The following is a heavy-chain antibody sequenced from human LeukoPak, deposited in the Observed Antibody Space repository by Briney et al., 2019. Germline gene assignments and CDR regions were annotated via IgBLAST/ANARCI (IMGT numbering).Heavy chain of an antibody. D-gene: IGHD6-19*01. CDR3: TRLQIAVAGPNWFDP. J-gene: IGHJ5*02. CDR1: KFTFSSYW. CDR2: IKQDGSVQ. V-gene: IGHV3-7*01. Sequence: GGSLRLSCAASKFTFSSYWMSWVRQAPGEGLEWVANIKQDGSVQFYMDSLKGRFSVSRDNAKNSLYLQMNGLRVEDTAVYYCTRLQIAVAGPNWFDPWGQGTLVTVSS.